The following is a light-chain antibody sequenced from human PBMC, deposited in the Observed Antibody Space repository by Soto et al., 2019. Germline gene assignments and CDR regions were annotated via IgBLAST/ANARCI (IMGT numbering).Light chain of an antibody. J-gene: IGKJ5*01. CDR3: QRYGSSPLIT. CDR1: QSVSGSY. V-gene: IGKV3-20*01. CDR2: GTS. Sequence: PGDRVTLSCRAIQSVSGSYLAWYQQKLGQAPRLLIYGTSSRATGIPDRFSGSGSGTDFTLTISRLEPEDFAVYFCQRYGSSPLITFGQGTRLEI.